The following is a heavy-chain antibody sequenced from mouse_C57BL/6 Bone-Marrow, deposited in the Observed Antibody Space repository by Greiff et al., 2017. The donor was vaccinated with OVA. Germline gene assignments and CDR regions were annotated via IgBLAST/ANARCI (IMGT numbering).Heavy chain of an antibody. D-gene: IGHD1-1*01. V-gene: IGHV1-81*01. CDR3: AREGDYYGSSLVFAY. Sequence: VQRVESGAELARPGASVKLSCKASGYTFTSYGISWVKQRTGQGLEWIGEIYPRSGNTYYNEKFKGKATLTADKSSSTAYMELRSLTSEDSAVYFCAREGDYYGSSLVFAYWGQGTLVTVSA. J-gene: IGHJ3*01. CDR1: GYTFTSYG. CDR2: IYPRSGNT.